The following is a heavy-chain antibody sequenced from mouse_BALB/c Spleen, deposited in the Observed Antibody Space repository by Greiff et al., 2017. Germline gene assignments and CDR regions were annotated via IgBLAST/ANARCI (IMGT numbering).Heavy chain of an antibody. CDR2: ISSGGSYT. J-gene: IGHJ4*01. CDR1: GFTFSSYG. CDR3: ARPYSYYAMDY. D-gene: IGHD2-12*01. Sequence: EVQGVESGGDLVKPGGSLKLSCAASGFTFSSYGMSWVRQTPDKRLEWVATISSGGSYTYYPDSVKGRFTISRDNAKNTLYLQMSSLKSEDTAMYYCARPYSYYAMDYWGQGTSVTVSS. V-gene: IGHV5-6*01.